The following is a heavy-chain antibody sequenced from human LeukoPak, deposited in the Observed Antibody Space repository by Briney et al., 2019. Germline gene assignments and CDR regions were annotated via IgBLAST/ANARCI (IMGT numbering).Heavy chain of an antibody. CDR3: ARGDLWLGH. Sequence: GGSLRLSCATSGFIFSSYWMCWVRQAPGKGLEWVANIKSDGSEEYYGDSVKGRFTISRDNAKNSLYLQMNSLGVEDTAVYHCARGDLWLGHWGQGSLVTVSS. CDR1: GFIFSSYW. V-gene: IGHV3-7*01. J-gene: IGHJ4*02. D-gene: IGHD3-10*01. CDR2: IKSDGSEE.